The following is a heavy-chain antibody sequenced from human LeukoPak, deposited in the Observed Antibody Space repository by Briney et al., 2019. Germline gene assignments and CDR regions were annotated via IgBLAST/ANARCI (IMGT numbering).Heavy chain of an antibody. J-gene: IGHJ4*02. V-gene: IGHV3-23*01. Sequence: GGSLRLSCAASVSTFSSYAMSSVRPAPGRGREWVSGISGSGGTTNHADSVKGRFTISRDNSKSTLYLQMNSLRAEDTAVCYCAKHGYNWNDAPDYWGQGTLVTVSS. CDR1: VSTFSSYA. CDR3: AKHGYNWNDAPDY. CDR2: ISGSGGTT. D-gene: IGHD1-20*01.